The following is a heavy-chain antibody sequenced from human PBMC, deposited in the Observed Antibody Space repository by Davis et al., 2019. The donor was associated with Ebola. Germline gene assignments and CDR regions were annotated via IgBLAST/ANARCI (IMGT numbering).Heavy chain of an antibody. CDR2: IYYCGST. V-gene: IGHV4-34*01. J-gene: IGHJ5*02. CDR3: ARGGPLAYVWGSYRLNWFDP. CDR1: AASFSGYY. Sequence: PETLSLTCALYAASFSGYYWGWIRQPPGKWLEWNGSIYYCGSTYYHPSLKSRVTISVDTSKNQFSLKLSSVTAADTAVYYCARGGPLAYVWGSYRLNWFDPWGQGTLVTVSS. D-gene: IGHD3-16*02.